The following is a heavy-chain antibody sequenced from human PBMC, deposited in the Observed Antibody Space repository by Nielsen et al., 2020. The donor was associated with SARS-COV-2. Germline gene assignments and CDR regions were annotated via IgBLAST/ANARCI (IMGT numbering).Heavy chain of an antibody. J-gene: IGHJ4*02. Sequence: GESLKISCAASGFTFADSWMHWVRQAPGKGLEWISRINREGYTRDYADSVKGRFTISRDNAANTLSLQMRSLRAEDTAVYFCIRVGTYNYGLAYWGQGVLVKVSS. CDR1: GFTFADSW. CDR3: IRVGTYNYGLAY. D-gene: IGHD5-18*01. V-gene: IGHV3-74*01. CDR2: INREGYTR.